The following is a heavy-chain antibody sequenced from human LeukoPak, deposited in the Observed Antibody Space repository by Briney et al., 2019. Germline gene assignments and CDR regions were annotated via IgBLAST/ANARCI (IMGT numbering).Heavy chain of an antibody. CDR1: GGTFSSYA. J-gene: IGHJ4*02. CDR2: IIPILGIA. D-gene: IGHD3-22*01. CDR3: ARERTGNYYDSSGYYFLNY. Sequence: SVKVSCKASGGTFSSYAISWVRQAPGQGLEWMGRIIPILGIANYAQKFQGRVTITADKSTSTAYMELSSLRSEDTAVYYCARERTGNYYDSSGYYFLNYWGQGTLVTVSS. V-gene: IGHV1-69*04.